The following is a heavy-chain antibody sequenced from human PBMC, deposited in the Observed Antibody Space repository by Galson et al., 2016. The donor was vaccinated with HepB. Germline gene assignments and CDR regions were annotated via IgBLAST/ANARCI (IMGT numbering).Heavy chain of an antibody. CDR2: INHSGST. Sequence: SETLSLTCAVYGGSFSGYYWSWICQPPGKGLQWIGEINHSGSTNYNASLKSRVPISGDASKSQFSLKLNSVTAADTAVYYCARVNHYNSGTFHREPAFDFWGQGTLVTVSS. D-gene: IGHD3-10*01. J-gene: IGHJ4*02. CDR1: GGSFSGYY. V-gene: IGHV4-34*01. CDR3: ARVNHYNSGTFHREPAFDF.